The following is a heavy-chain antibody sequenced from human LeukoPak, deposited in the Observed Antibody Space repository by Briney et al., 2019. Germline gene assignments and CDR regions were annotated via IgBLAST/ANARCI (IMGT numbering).Heavy chain of an antibody. CDR3: EIFYYDILTGYYIGDY. J-gene: IGHJ4*02. V-gene: IGHV4-34*01. Sequence: SETLSLTCAVYGRSFSGYYWSWIRQPPGKGLEWIGEINHSGSTNYNPSLKSRVTISVDTSKNQFSLKLSSVTAADTAVYYCEIFYYDILTGYYIGDYWGQGTLVTVSS. CDR2: INHSGST. D-gene: IGHD3-9*01. CDR1: GRSFSGYY.